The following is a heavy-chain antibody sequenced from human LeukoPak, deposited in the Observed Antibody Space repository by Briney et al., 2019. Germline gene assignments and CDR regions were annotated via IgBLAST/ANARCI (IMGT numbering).Heavy chain of an antibody. Sequence: ASVKVSCKASGGTFSSYAISWVRQATGQGLEWMGWMNPNSGNTGYAQKFQGRVTMTRNTSISTAYMELSSLRSEDSAVYYCARVTRGGDRFDPWGQGTLVTVSS. V-gene: IGHV1-8*02. CDR2: MNPNSGNT. CDR3: ARVTRGGDRFDP. J-gene: IGHJ5*02. CDR1: GGTFSSYA. D-gene: IGHD3-16*01.